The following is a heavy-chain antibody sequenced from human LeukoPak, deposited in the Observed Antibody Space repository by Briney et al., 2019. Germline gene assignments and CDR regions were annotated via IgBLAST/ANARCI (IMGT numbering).Heavy chain of an antibody. Sequence: GSLRLSCAASGFTVSSNYMSWVRQAPGKGLEWVAVIYVDGTTYYADSVKGRFTISRDNSKNTLSLQMKSLRAEDTAVYYCARGDGYNFFDYWGQGTLVTVSS. CDR2: IYVDGTT. CDR3: ARGDGYNFFDY. CDR1: GFTVSSNY. D-gene: IGHD5-24*01. V-gene: IGHV3-53*01. J-gene: IGHJ4*02.